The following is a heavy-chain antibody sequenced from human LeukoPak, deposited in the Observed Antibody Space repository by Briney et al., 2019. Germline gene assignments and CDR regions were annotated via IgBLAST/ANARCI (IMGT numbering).Heavy chain of an antibody. CDR2: IYHTGST. J-gene: IGHJ4*02. Sequence: SETLSLTCTVSGNSISSGYYWGWMRQPPGKGLEWIGYIYHTGSTHYNPSLKSRVTISVDTSKNQFSLKLNSVTAADTAVYYCASGADITAAVDYWGQGTLVTVSS. V-gene: IGHV4-38-2*02. CDR1: GNSISSGYY. D-gene: IGHD6-13*01. CDR3: ASGADITAAVDY.